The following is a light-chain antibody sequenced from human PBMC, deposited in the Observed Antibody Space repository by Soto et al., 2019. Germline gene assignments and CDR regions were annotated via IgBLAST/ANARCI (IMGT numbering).Light chain of an antibody. J-gene: IGKJ5*01. CDR3: QQYGSSAPIT. CDR2: GAS. CDR1: QSVNNRR. V-gene: IGKV3-20*01. Sequence: EIMLTQSPGTLSLSPGERATLSCRASQSVNNRRLAWYQQKPGQAPRFLIYGASTRPIGIPDRFSGSGSGTDFTLTISRLEPEDFALYYCQQYGSSAPITFGQGTRLEIK.